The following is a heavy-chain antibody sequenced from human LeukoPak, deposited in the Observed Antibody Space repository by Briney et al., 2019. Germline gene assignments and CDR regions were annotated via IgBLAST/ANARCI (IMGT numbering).Heavy chain of an antibody. CDR2: IYPGDSDT. D-gene: IGHD3-22*01. V-gene: IGHV5-51*01. Sequence: GESLKISCKGSGYSFTSYWIGWVRQMPGKGLEWMGIIYPGDSDTRYSPSFQGQVTISADKSISTAYLQWSSLKASDTAMYYCARPKYYYDSSGYYERPTYYFDYWGQGTLVTVSS. J-gene: IGHJ4*02. CDR3: ARPKYYYDSSGYYERPTYYFDY. CDR1: GYSFTSYW.